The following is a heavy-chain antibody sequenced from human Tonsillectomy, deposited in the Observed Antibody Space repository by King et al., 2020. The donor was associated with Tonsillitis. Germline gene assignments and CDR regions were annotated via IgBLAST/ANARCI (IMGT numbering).Heavy chain of an antibody. V-gene: IGHV3-23*01. D-gene: IGHD2-15*01. CDR3: AKDVTYYYGPSGDRHLDH. CDR1: GFTFSSYA. CDR2: ISGRGITT. Sequence: VQLQESGGGLVQPGGSLRLSCEASGFTFSSYAMSWVRQAPGMGLEWVSAISGRGITTFYAESVQGRVTISRDNSKNTLYLQVYSLRAEDTAVYYCAKDVTYYYGPSGDRHLDHWGQGTLVTVSS. J-gene: IGHJ4*02.